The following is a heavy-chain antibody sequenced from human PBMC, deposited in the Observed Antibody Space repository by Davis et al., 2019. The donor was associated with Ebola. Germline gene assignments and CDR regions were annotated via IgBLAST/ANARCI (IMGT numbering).Heavy chain of an antibody. Sequence: SLKISCEGTGFTFSSYAMSWVRQAPGKGLEWVSGISWNSGSIGYADSVKGRFTISRDNAKNSLYLQMNSLRAEDTALYYCAKDIDDYYYYGMDVWGQGTTVTVSS. V-gene: IGHV3-9*01. CDR2: ISWNSGSI. CDR3: AKDIDDYYYYGMDV. J-gene: IGHJ6*02. CDR1: GFTFSSYA.